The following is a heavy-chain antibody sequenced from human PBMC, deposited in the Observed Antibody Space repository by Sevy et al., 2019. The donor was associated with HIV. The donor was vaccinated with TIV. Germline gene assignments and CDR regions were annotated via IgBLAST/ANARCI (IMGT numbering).Heavy chain of an antibody. Sequence: GGSLRLSCAASGFTFTSYSMSWFRQAPGRGLEWVSSISKYSNYIHYANLVEGRFTISRDNAQDSMSLQMTSLRAEDTALYFCARSTYYYASGTVRESDFWGQGTLVTVSS. D-gene: IGHD3-10*01. CDR1: GFTFTSYS. CDR2: ISKYSNYI. V-gene: IGHV3-21*01. J-gene: IGHJ4*01. CDR3: ARSTYYYASGTVRESDF.